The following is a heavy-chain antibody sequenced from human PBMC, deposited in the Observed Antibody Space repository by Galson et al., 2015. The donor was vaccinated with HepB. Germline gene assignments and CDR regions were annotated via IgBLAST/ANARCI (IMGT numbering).Heavy chain of an antibody. CDR1: GYTFTDSY. J-gene: IGHJ4*02. CDR3: ARALLNPYCGGDCSALDY. Sequence: SVKVSCKASGYTFTDSYIHWVRQAPGQGLEWMGWINPNSGGTNYAQKFQGRVTVTRDTSPSAAYMELSRLTSDDTALYYCARALLNPYCGGDCSALDYWGQGTLVTVSS. D-gene: IGHD2-21*01. V-gene: IGHV1-2*02. CDR2: INPNSGGT.